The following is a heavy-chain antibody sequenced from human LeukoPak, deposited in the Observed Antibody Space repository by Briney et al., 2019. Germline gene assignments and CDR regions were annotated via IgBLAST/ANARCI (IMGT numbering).Heavy chain of an antibody. V-gene: IGHV3-23*01. CDR2: ISGSGVTT. D-gene: IGHD2-2*01. CDR1: GFTFSNYA. J-gene: IGHJ4*02. CDR3: AKDIVVVPAAGYYFVS. Sequence: GGSLRLSCAASGFTFSNYAMSWVRQAPGKGLEWVSTISGSGVTTYYADSVKGRFTISRDNSKNTLYLQMNSTRAEATAVYYCAKDIVVVPAAGYYFVSCGEGTLVTVSS.